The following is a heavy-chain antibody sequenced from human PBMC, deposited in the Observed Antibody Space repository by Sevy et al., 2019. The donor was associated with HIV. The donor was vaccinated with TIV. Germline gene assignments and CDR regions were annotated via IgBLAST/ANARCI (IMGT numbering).Heavy chain of an antibody. J-gene: IGHJ4*02. CDR1: GFSFTTSGVG. CDR2: IYWDDDN. Sequence: SGPTLVNPTQTLTLTCTFSGFSFTTSGVGVAWIRQSPGKAPEFVAMIYWDDDNRYSPSLQNRVTIAKDTSKDQVVLSMANMGAADTGTYYCAHRRWRGTTITEFDYWGPGTLVTVSS. CDR3: AHRRWRGTTITEFDY. V-gene: IGHV2-5*02. D-gene: IGHD3-9*01.